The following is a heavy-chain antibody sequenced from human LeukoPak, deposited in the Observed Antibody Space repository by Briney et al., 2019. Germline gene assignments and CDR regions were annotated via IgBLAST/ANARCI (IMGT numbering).Heavy chain of an antibody. V-gene: IGHV4-59*01. CDR3: ASTGHSSDYAFDI. Sequence: SETLSLTCTVSGGSISSYYWSWIRQPPGKGLEWIGYIYYSGSTNYNPSLKSRVTISVDTSKNQFSLKLSSVTAADTAVYYCASTGHSSDYAFDIWGQGTMVTVSS. CDR1: GGSISSYY. D-gene: IGHD3-22*01. CDR2: IYYSGST. J-gene: IGHJ3*02.